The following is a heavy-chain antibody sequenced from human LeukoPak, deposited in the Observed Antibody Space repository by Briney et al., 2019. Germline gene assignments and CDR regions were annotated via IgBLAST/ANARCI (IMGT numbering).Heavy chain of an antibody. D-gene: IGHD1-26*01. Sequence: ASVKVSCKPSGYTFIGYYMHWVRQAPGQGLEWMGRINPNSGGTNYAQTFQGRVTTTRDTSISTAYMELSRLRSDDTAVYYCARGSYYNGWGQGTLVTVSS. CDR3: ARGSYYNG. CDR2: INPNSGGT. J-gene: IGHJ4*02. V-gene: IGHV1-2*06. CDR1: GYTFIGYY.